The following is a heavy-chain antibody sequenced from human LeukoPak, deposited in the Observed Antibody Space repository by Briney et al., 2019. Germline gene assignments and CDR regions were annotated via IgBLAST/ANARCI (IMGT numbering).Heavy chain of an antibody. Sequence: TSETLSLTCTVSGGSISSYYWSWVRQPPGKGLEWIGYIFHSGSTKYNPSLESRVTISIDTSKNQFSLRLSSVTAADTAVYYCARLATYGDFSDWGQGTLVTVSS. J-gene: IGHJ4*02. CDR1: GGSISSYY. CDR3: ARLATYGDFSD. V-gene: IGHV4-59*08. D-gene: IGHD4-17*01. CDR2: IFHSGST.